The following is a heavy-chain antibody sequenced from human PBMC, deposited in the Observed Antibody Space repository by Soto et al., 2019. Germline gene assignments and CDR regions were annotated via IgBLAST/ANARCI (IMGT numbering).Heavy chain of an antibody. D-gene: IGHD3-22*01. CDR3: AKGGSITMIVVVIDPYFDY. Sequence: GGSLRLSCAASGFTFSSYAMSWVRQAPGKGLEWVSAISGSGGSTYYADSVKGRFAISRDNSKNALYLQMNSLRAEDTAVYYCAKGGSITMIVVVIDPYFDYWGQGTLVTVSS. CDR1: GFTFSSYA. J-gene: IGHJ4*02. CDR2: ISGSGGST. V-gene: IGHV3-23*01.